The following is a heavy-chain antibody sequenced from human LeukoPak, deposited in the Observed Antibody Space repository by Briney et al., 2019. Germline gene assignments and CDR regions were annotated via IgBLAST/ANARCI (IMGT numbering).Heavy chain of an antibody. V-gene: IGHV3-30*12. D-gene: IGHD5-12*01. CDR3: ARGLLLMGHSGYNHDYYFMDV. CDR2: IQNDGNDK. Sequence: GGSLRLSCAASGLTFSTYGMHWVRQAPGKGLEWVAFIQNDGNDKYYADSVKGRFTISRDNAKNSLFLEMTSLRAEDTAVYYCARGLLLMGHSGYNHDYYFMDVWGKGTTVTISS. J-gene: IGHJ6*03. CDR1: GLTFSTYG.